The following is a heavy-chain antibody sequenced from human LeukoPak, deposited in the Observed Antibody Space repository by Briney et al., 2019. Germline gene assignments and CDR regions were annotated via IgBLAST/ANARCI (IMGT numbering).Heavy chain of an antibody. D-gene: IGHD3-10*01. CDR1: GFTFSSYA. Sequence: GGSLRLSCAASGFTFSSYAMSWVRQAPGRGLEWVSGISGSGGSTYYADSVKGRFTISRDNAKNSLYLQMNSLRAEDTAVYYCARIYYGSGSYYTAPVDYWGQGTLVTVSS. J-gene: IGHJ4*02. V-gene: IGHV3-23*01. CDR3: ARIYYGSGSYYTAPVDY. CDR2: ISGSGGST.